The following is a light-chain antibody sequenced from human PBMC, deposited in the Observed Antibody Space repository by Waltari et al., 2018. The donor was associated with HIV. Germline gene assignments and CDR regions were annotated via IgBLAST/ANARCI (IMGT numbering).Light chain of an antibody. CDR1: QDISRW. CDR3: QQYNTYLWT. CDR2: KAS. Sequence: DIQMTQSPSTLSASIGDTVTLTCRASQDISRWLAWYQQKPGEVPKLLVYKASLLGSGVPSRFSGSGSGTEFTLPINSLQPSDFATYYCQQYNTYLWTFGQGTKVEI. J-gene: IGKJ1*01. V-gene: IGKV1-5*03.